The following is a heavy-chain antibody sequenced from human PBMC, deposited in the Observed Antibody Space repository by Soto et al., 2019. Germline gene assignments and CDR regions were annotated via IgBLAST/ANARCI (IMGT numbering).Heavy chain of an antibody. CDR3: ATGGWYCRGGSCHFDY. J-gene: IGHJ4*02. CDR1: GFTFSDDA. CDR2: INDNGDTT. Sequence: EVQLLESGGGLVQPGESLRLSCAASGFTFSDDAMSWVRQAPGKGLEWVSGINDNGDTTHYADSVKGRFTISRDNTRNTMYLQMSILRGEDTGVYYCATGGWYCRGGSCHFDYWGQGTLVTVSS. D-gene: IGHD2-15*01. V-gene: IGHV3-23*01.